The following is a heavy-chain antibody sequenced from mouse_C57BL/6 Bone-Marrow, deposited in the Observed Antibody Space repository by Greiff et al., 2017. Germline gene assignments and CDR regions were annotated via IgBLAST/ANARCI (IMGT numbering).Heavy chain of an antibody. D-gene: IGHD1-1*01. CDR3: ARVLLLFDV. J-gene: IGHJ1*03. CDR1: GYTFPSYG. CDR2: FYPRSGNT. V-gene: IGHV1-81*01. Sequence: VQRVESGAELARPGASVKLSCKASGYTFPSYGISWVKQRTGQGLEWIGEFYPRSGNTYYNEKFKGKATLTADKSSSTADMELRSLTSEDSAVYFCARVLLLFDVWGTGTTVTVSS.